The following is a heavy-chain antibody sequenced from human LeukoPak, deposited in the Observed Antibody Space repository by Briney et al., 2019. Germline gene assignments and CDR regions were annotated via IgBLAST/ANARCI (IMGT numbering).Heavy chain of an antibody. J-gene: IGHJ6*02. CDR2: INTDGSRI. CDR1: GFTFNDYW. D-gene: IGHD6-13*01. Sequence: GGSLRLSCAASGFTFNDYWMHWVRQAPGQGLVWVSRINTDGSRIYYADSVKGRFTISRDDSKNTLDLQMNSLRVEDTAVYYCAKDLANSSSWWGANFYYYGMDVWGQGAAVTVSS. V-gene: IGHV3-74*01. CDR3: AKDLANSSSWWGANFYYYGMDV.